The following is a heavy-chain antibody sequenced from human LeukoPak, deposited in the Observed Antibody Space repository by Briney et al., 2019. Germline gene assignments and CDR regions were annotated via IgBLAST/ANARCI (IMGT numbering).Heavy chain of an antibody. V-gene: IGHV1-18*01. CDR1: GYTFTSYG. CDR2: ISAYNGNT. Sequence: ASVKVSYKASGYTFTSYGISWVRQAPGQGLEWMGWISAYNGNTNYAQKLQGRVTMTTDTSTSTAYMELRSLRSDDTAVYYCARAEPRIAAAGTGDYWGQGTLVTVSS. CDR3: ARAEPRIAAAGTGDY. D-gene: IGHD6-13*01. J-gene: IGHJ4*02.